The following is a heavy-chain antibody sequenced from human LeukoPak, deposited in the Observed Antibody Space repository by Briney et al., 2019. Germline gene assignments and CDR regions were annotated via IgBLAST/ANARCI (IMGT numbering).Heavy chain of an antibody. D-gene: IGHD5-18*01. CDR3: ARGVRVDTAMFSVY. J-gene: IGHJ4*02. V-gene: IGHV4-59*01. Sequence: SETLSLTCTVSGGSISSYYWSWIRQPPGKGLEWIGCIYYSGSTNYNPSLKSRVTISVDTSKNQFSLKLSSVTAADTAVYYCARGVRVDTAMFSVYWGQGTLVTVSS. CDR2: IYYSGST. CDR1: GGSISSYY.